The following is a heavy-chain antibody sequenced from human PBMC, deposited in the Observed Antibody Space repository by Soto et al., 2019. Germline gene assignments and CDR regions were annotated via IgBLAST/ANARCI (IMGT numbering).Heavy chain of an antibody. D-gene: IGHD6-25*01. J-gene: IGHJ4*02. CDR3: ARGIAPGYYFDY. CDR2: TRNRANSYTT. CDR1: GFSFSDHY. Sequence: GGSLRLSCAASGFSFSDHYMDWVRQAPGEGLEWVGRTRNRANSYTTEYAASVKGRFTISRDDSKNSLYLQTNSLKTEDTAVYYCARGIAPGYYFDYWGQGTLVTVSS. V-gene: IGHV3-72*01.